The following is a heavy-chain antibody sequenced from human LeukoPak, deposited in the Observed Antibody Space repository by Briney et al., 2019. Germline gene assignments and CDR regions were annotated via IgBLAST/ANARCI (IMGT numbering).Heavy chain of an antibody. Sequence: GGSLRLSCAASGFTFSSYAMSWVRQAPGKGLEWVSAISGSGGSTYYADSVEGRFTISRDNSKNTLYLQMNSLRAEDTAVYYCAKAGYYDSSGYSYWGQGTLVTVSS. CDR2: ISGSGGST. CDR3: AKAGYYDSSGYSY. CDR1: GFTFSSYA. V-gene: IGHV3-23*01. J-gene: IGHJ4*02. D-gene: IGHD3-22*01.